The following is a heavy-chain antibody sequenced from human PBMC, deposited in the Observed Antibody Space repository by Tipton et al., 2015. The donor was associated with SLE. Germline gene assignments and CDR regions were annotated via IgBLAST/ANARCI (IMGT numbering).Heavy chain of an antibody. D-gene: IGHD2-2*01. CDR2: IYHSGST. CDR3: ARYCSSTSCNSQYYFDY. J-gene: IGHJ4*02. Sequence: LRLSCAVYGGSFSGYYWSWIRQPPGKGLEWIGYIYHSGSTYYNPSLKSRVTISVDRSKNQFSLKLSSVTAADTAVYYCARYCSSTSCNSQYYFDYWGQGTLVTVSS. V-gene: IGHV4-34*01. CDR1: GGSFSGYY.